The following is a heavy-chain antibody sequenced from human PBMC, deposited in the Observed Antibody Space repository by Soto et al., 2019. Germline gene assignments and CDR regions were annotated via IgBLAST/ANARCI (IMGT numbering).Heavy chain of an antibody. J-gene: IGHJ4*02. CDR3: ATYTRNFDS. CDR2: IRQDGSKK. Sequence: PGGSLRLSCAASGFTFSSYWISWVRQAPGKGLEWVATIRQDGSKKYYVDSLKGRLTISRDNAENSLHLQMDSLRAEDTAVYYCATYTRNFDSWGQGTLVTVSS. CDR1: GFTFSSYW. V-gene: IGHV3-7*03. D-gene: IGHD2-2*01.